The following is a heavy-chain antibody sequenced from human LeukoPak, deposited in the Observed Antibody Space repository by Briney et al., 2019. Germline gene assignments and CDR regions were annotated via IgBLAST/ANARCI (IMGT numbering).Heavy chain of an antibody. CDR3: ARERTTVTH. V-gene: IGHV4-39*07. Sequence: SETLSLTCTVSGASITNSAYHWGWIRQPPGKGLEWIGSIYYSGSTYYNPSLKSRVTISVDTSKNQFSLKLSSVTAADTAVYYCARERTTVTHWGQGTLVTVSS. CDR1: GASITNSAYH. D-gene: IGHD4-11*01. J-gene: IGHJ4*02. CDR2: IYYSGST.